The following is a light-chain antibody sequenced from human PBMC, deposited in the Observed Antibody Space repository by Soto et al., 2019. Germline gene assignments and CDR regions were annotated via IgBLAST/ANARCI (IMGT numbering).Light chain of an antibody. Sequence: DIQMTQSPSTLSASVGDRVTITCRASQSISSWLAWYQQKPGKAPELLIYKASSLESGVPSRFSGSDSATESTLTSRSRQPNDFPNYYRQEYNSYSRSFGQGTKVEIK. CDR1: QSISSW. V-gene: IGKV1-5*03. J-gene: IGKJ1*01. CDR3: QEYNSYSRS. CDR2: KAS.